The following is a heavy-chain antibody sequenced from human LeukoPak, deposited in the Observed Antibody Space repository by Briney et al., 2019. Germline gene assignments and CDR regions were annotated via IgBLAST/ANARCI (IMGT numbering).Heavy chain of an antibody. Sequence: SETLSLTCAAYGGSFSGYYWSWIRQPAGKGLEWIGRIYTSGSTNYNPSLKSRVTMSVDTSKNQFSLKLSSVTAADTAVYYCARGHCSGGSCSDYWGQGTLVTVSS. V-gene: IGHV4-59*10. CDR1: GGSFSGYY. CDR3: ARGHCSGGSCSDY. CDR2: IYTSGST. D-gene: IGHD2-15*01. J-gene: IGHJ4*02.